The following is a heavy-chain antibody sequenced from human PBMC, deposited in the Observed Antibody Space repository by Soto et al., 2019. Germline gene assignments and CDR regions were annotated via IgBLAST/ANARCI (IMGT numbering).Heavy chain of an antibody. CDR2: INPNSGGT. D-gene: IGHD2-15*01. Sequence: ASVKVSCKASGYTFTGYYMHWVRRAPGQGLEWMGWINPNSGGTNYAQKFQGWVTMTRDTSISTAYMELSRLRSDDTAVYYCARGDIVGSGYYYYMDVWGKGTTVTVSS. CDR3: ARGDIVGSGYYYYMDV. CDR1: GYTFTGYY. V-gene: IGHV1-2*04. J-gene: IGHJ6*03.